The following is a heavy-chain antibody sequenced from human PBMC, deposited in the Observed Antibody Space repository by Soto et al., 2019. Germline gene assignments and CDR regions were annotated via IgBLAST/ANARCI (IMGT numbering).Heavy chain of an antibody. V-gene: IGHV3-11*06. CDR2: ISSSSSYT. D-gene: IGHD2-15*01. J-gene: IGHJ4*02. CDR3: AREDQAATPNFDY. Sequence: QVQLVESGGGLVKPGGSLRLSCAASGFTFSDYYMSWIRQAPGKGLEWVSYISSSSSYTNYADSVKGRFTISRDNAKNSLYLQMNSLRAEDTAVYYCAREDQAATPNFDYWGQGTLVTVSS. CDR1: GFTFSDYY.